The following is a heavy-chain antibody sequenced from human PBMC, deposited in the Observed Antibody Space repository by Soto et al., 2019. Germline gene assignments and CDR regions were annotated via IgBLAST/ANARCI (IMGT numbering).Heavy chain of an antibody. V-gene: IGHV1-2*04. D-gene: IGHD2-15*01. CDR1: GYTFTGYY. CDR2: INPNSGGT. Sequence: QVQLVQSGAEVKKPGASVKVSCKASGYTFTGYYMHWVRQAPGQGLEWMGWINPNSGGTNYAQKFQGWVTRTRDTSISTAYMELSRLRSDDTAVHYCARSPDIVVVVASALDYWGQGTLVTVSS. CDR3: ARSPDIVVVVASALDY. J-gene: IGHJ4*02.